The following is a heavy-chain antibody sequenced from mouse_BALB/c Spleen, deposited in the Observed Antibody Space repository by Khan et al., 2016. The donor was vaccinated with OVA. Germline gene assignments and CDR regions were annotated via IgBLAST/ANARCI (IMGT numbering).Heavy chain of an antibody. V-gene: IGHV1S34*01. CDR3: ARGDYDGSSSFAY. CDR1: GYSLTGYY. CDR2: ISCYNGVI. Sequence: LVKTGASVKISCKASGYSLTGYYMHWVKQSHGKSLEWIGYISCYNGVISYNQKFKGKATFTVDTSSSPAYMQFNSLTSEDSAVDCGARGDYDGSSSFAYWGQGTLVTVSA. J-gene: IGHJ3*01. D-gene: IGHD1-1*01.